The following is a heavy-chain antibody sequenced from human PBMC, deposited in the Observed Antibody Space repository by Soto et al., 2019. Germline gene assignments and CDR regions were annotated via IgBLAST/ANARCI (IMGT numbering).Heavy chain of an antibody. D-gene: IGHD6-19*01. Sequence: SPTLSLTCAISGDSVSSNSAAWNWIRQSPSRGLEWLGRTYYRSKWYNDYAVSVKSRITINPDTSKNQFSLQLNSVTPEDTAVYYCAREDSSGYKGHYYYYGMDVWGQGTTVTVSS. CDR3: AREDSSGYKGHYYYYGMDV. J-gene: IGHJ6*02. CDR2: TYYRSKWYN. V-gene: IGHV6-1*01. CDR1: GDSVSSNSAA.